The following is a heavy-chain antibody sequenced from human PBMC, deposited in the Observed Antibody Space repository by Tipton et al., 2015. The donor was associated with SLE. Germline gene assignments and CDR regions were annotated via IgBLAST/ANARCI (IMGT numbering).Heavy chain of an antibody. CDR3: ARSGDYSGIYYYGFDV. Sequence: TLSLTCTVSGGSLSSYYWSWIRQPPGKGLEWIGFIFFTGSTDYNPSLQSRVTISVDTCENQFSLRLTSVTAADTAVYYCARSGDYSGIYYYGFDVWGQGTTVTVSS. J-gene: IGHJ6*02. CDR1: GGSLSSYY. CDR2: IFFTGST. D-gene: IGHD4-11*01. V-gene: IGHV4-59*01.